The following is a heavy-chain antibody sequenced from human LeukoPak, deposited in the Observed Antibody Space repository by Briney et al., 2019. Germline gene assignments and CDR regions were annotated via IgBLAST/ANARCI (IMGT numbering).Heavy chain of an antibody. Sequence: GGSLRLSCAASGFTFSSYSMNWVRQAPGQGLEWVSSISSSSSYIYYADSVKGRFTISRDNAKNSLYLQMNSLRAEDTAVYYCARGVDTAMVFNYFDYWGQGTLVTVSS. CDR2: ISSSSSYI. J-gene: IGHJ4*02. CDR1: GFTFSSYS. CDR3: ARGVDTAMVFNYFDY. D-gene: IGHD5-18*01. V-gene: IGHV3-21*01.